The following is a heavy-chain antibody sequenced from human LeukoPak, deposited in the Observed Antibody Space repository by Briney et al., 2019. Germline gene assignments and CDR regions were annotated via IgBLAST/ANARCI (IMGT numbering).Heavy chain of an antibody. J-gene: IGHJ6*03. CDR3: VRGSGWPYYYYMDV. V-gene: IGHV1-69*13. Sequence: GASVKVSCKASGGTFSSYAISWVRQAPGQGLEWMGGIIPIFGTANYAQKFQGRVTITADESTSTAYMELSSLRSEDTAVYYCVRGSGWPYYYYMDVWGKGTTVTVSS. CDR1: GGTFSSYA. D-gene: IGHD6-19*01. CDR2: IIPIFGTA.